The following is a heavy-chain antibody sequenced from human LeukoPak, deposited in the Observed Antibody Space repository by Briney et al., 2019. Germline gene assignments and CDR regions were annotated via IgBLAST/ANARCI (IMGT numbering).Heavy chain of an antibody. CDR1: GGTFSSYA. CDR3: ARCGQLERRGWFDP. J-gene: IGHJ5*02. D-gene: IGHD1-1*01. Sequence: SVKVSCKASGGTFSSYAISWVRQAPGQGLEWMGGIIPIFGTANYAQKFQGRVTITTDESTSTAYMELSSLRSEDTAVYYCARCGQLERRGWFDPWGQGTLVTVSS. V-gene: IGHV1-69*05. CDR2: IIPIFGTA.